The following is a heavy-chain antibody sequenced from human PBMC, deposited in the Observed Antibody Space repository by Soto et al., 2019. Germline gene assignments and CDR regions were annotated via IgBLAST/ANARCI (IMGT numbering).Heavy chain of an antibody. CDR2: IKSKTSGGTI. V-gene: IGHV3-15*01. J-gene: IGHJ4*02. Sequence: GGSLRLSCEASGFTFSPAWMIWVRQAPGKGLEWVGLIKSKTSGGTIDYAAPVKGRFTISRDDSEKTLYLQMNSLRAEDTAVYYCVADVPNSSGYVPIDYWGQGTLVTVSS. CDR3: VADVPNSSGYVPIDY. CDR1: GFTFSPAW. D-gene: IGHD3-22*01.